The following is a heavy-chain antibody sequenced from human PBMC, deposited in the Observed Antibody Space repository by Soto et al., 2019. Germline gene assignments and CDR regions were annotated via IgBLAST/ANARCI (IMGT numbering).Heavy chain of an antibody. CDR2: ISGTKSFT. CDR1: GFTFSDYY. CDR3: ARESRFLEWLSLNWFDP. J-gene: IGHJ5*02. V-gene: IGHV3-11*06. D-gene: IGHD3-3*01. Sequence: PGGSLRLSCVASGFTFSDYYMSWIRQAPGKGLEIVSYISGTKSFTDYADSVKGRFTISRDNAKNSLYLQMNSLRDEDTAVYYCARESRFLEWLSLNWFDPWGQGT.